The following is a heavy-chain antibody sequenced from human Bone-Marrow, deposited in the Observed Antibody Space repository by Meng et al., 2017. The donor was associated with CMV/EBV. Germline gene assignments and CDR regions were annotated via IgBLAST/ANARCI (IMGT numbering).Heavy chain of an antibody. CDR1: GFPFSGYW. Sequence: GESLKISCAASGFPFSGYWMHWVRQAPGKGLVWVSRINSDGSSTSYADSVKGRFTISRDNAKDTLYLQMNSLRAEDTAVYYCARTQPGPYYYDFWSGCLDYCGQGTLVTVSS. J-gene: IGHJ4*02. V-gene: IGHV3-74*01. CDR3: ARTQPGPYYYDFWSGCLDY. CDR2: INSDGSST. D-gene: IGHD3-3*01.